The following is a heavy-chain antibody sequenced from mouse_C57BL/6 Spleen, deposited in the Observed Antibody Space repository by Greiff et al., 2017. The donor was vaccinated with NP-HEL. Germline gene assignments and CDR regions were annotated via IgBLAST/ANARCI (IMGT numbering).Heavy chain of an antibody. CDR1: GYSITSGYY. J-gene: IGHJ2*01. CDR2: ISYDGSN. D-gene: IGHD1-1*01. V-gene: IGHV3-6*01. Sequence: EVKLQESGPGLVKPSQSLSLTCSVTGYSITSGYYWNWIRQFPGNKLEWMGYISYDGSNNYNPSLKNRISITRDTSKNQFFLKLNSVTTEDTATYYCAREGSSLFDYWGQGTTLTVSS. CDR3: AREGSSLFDY.